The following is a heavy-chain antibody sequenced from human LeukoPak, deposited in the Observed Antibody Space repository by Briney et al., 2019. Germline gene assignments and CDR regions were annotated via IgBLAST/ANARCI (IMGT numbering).Heavy chain of an antibody. V-gene: IGHV3-53*01. D-gene: IGHD6-19*01. CDR3: AQDQQWLDGRSN. Sequence: PGGSLRLSCTASGFSVSHNYMNWVRQAPGKGLEWVALIYSGGNTHYADSVKGRFTISRDNSKNTLYLRMNSLRVEDTAVYYCAQDQQWLDGRSNWGQGTLVTVSS. CDR1: GFSVSHNY. J-gene: IGHJ4*02. CDR2: IYSGGNT.